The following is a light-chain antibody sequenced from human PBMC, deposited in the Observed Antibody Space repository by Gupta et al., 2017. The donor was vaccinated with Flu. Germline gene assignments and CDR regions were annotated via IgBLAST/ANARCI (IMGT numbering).Light chain of an antibody. CDR3: SSYTSSSTHWV. CDR2: EVT. V-gene: IGLV2-14*01. CDR1: SSDIGGYND. Sequence: QPALTQPASVSGSPGQSITISSTGTSSDIGGYNDVSWYQQHPGKAPKFIIYEVTKRPSGIANRFSGSKSGNTASLTISGLQTEDEADYYCSSYTSSSTHWVFGGGTKLNVL. J-gene: IGLJ3*02.